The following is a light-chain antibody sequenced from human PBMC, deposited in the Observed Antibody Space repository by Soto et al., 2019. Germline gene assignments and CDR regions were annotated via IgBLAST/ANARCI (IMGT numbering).Light chain of an antibody. CDR1: SSNIGTNY. Sequence: QSVLTQSPSASGTPGQRVIISCSGTSSNIGTNYVYWYQQLPGTAPKVLIYSNDKRPSGVPNRFSGSKSGTSASLAISGLRSEDEADYYCAAWDDSLSGPPFGGGTKLTVL. J-gene: IGLJ2*01. CDR2: SND. V-gene: IGLV1-47*01. CDR3: AAWDDSLSGPP.